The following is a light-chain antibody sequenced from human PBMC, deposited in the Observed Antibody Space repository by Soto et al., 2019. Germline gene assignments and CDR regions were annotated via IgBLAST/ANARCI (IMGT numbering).Light chain of an antibody. CDR1: QSIRSF. Sequence: EIVLTQSPATLSLSPGERATLSCRASQSIRSFLAWYQQKPGQAPRLLIYEASNRATGIPARFSGSGSGTDFTLTISSLEPEDFAVYYCQQRGDWPPITFGQGTRLENK. J-gene: IGKJ5*01. V-gene: IGKV3-11*01. CDR3: QQRGDWPPIT. CDR2: EAS.